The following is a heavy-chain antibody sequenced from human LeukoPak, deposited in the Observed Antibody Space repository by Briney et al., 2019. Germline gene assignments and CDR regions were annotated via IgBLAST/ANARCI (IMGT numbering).Heavy chain of an antibody. Sequence: ASVKVSCKASGYTFTNYDINWVRQATGQGLEWMGWMNPNSGNTGYAQKFQGRVTITRNTSISTAYMELSSLRSEDTAVYYCARGPVVVPAAIPLYPSFDPWGQGTLVTVSS. D-gene: IGHD2-2*02. J-gene: IGHJ5*02. CDR1: GYTFTNYD. V-gene: IGHV1-8*03. CDR3: ARGPVVVPAAIPLYPSFDP. CDR2: MNPNSGNT.